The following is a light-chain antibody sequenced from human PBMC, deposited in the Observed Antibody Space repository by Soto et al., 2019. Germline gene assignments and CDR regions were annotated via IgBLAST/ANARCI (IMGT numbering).Light chain of an antibody. CDR3: QQYNNWPRT. CDR1: QSVAGN. V-gene: IGKV3-15*01. CDR2: GAS. Sequence: EIVMTQSPATLSVSPGERASLSCRASQSVAGNLAWYQQKPGQAPRLLIYGASTRATGIPARFSGSGSGTEFTLTISSLQSEDFAVYYCQQYNNWPRTFGQGTKVEIK. J-gene: IGKJ1*01.